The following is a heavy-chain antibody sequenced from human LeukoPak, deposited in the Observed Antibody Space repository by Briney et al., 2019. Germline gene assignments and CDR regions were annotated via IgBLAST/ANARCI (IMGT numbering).Heavy chain of an antibody. J-gene: IGHJ3*02. CDR3: AGPRPTAYYDFWSGYFGHAFDI. D-gene: IGHD3-3*01. CDR1: GGSFSGYY. CDR2: TNHSGST. Sequence: SETLSLTCAVYGGSFSGYYWSWIRQPPGKGLEWIGETNHSGSTNYNPSLKSRVTISVDTSKNQFSLKLSSVTAADTAVYYCAGPRPTAYYDFWSGYFGHAFDIWGQGTMVTVSS. V-gene: IGHV4-34*01.